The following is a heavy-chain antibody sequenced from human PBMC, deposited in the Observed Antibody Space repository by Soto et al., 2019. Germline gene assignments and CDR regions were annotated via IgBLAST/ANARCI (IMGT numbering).Heavy chain of an antibody. CDR2: ISGSGGST. CDR3: AKFYTMIVVVNGLWFDP. Sequence: GSLRLSCAASGFTFSSYAMSWVRQAPGKGLEWVSAISGSGGSTYYADSVKGRFTISRDNSKNTLYLQMNSLRAEDTAVYYCAKFYTMIVVVNGLWFDPWGQGTLVTVSS. J-gene: IGHJ5*02. CDR1: GFTFSSYA. D-gene: IGHD3-22*01. V-gene: IGHV3-23*01.